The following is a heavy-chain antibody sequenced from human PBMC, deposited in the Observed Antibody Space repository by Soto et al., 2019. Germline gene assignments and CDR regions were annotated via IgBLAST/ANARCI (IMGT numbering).Heavy chain of an antibody. CDR1: GGSISSGDYY. D-gene: IGHD5-18*01. J-gene: IGHJ5*02. CDR2: IYYSGST. V-gene: IGHV4-30-4*01. CDR3: ARADTAMVKHNWFDP. Sequence: QVQLQESGPGLVKPSQTLSLTCPVSGGSISSGDYYWRWIRQPPGKGLEWIGYIYYSGSTYYNPSLKSRVTISVDTSKNQFSLKLSAVTAADTAVYYCARADTAMVKHNWFDPWVHGTLVTFSS.